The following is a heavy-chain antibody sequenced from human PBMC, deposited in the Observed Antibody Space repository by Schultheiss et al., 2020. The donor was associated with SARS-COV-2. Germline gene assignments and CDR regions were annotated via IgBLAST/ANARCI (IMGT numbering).Heavy chain of an antibody. CDR3: AREATGTYYYYYMDV. V-gene: IGHV3-66*01. CDR2: IYSGGST. D-gene: IGHD1-1*01. J-gene: IGHJ6*03. CDR1: GFTFSDYY. Sequence: GESLKISCAASGFTFSDYYMSWIRQAPGKGLEWVSVIYSGGSTYYADSVKGRFTISRDNAKNSLYLQMNSLRDEDTAVYYCAREATGTYYYYYMDVWGKGTTVTVSS.